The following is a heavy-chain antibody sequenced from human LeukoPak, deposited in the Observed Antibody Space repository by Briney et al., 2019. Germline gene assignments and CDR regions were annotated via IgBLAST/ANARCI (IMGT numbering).Heavy chain of an antibody. D-gene: IGHD6-19*01. J-gene: IGHJ4*02. CDR3: TRDIRSGWYYFDF. CDR2: IRSKRYDGAT. CDR1: GFTFGDYA. Sequence: GGSLRLSCTASGFTFGDYAMSWVRQAPGKGLEWVGFIRSKRYDGATEYAASVKGRFTISRDDSKSVAYLHMNSLKTEDTAIYYCTRDIRSGWYYFDFWGQGTLVTVSS. V-gene: IGHV3-49*04.